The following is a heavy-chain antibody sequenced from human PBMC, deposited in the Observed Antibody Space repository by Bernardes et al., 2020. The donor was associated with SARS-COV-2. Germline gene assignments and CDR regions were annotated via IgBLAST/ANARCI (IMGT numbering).Heavy chain of an antibody. V-gene: IGHV4-59*01. CDR3: AREQWLVRYFDY. J-gene: IGHJ4*02. D-gene: IGHD6-19*01. CDR2: IYSSGST. Sequence: LCLTCAVSGGSISDYYWTWIRLAPGRGLEWIGYIYSSGSTNYNPSLKSRVTMSVDTSKNQFSLKLSSVTAADSAVYYCAREQWLVRYFDYWGQGNLVTVSS. CDR1: GGSISDYY.